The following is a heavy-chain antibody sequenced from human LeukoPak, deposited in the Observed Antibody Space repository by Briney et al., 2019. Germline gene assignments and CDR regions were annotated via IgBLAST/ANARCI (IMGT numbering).Heavy chain of an antibody. CDR3: ARVGTYYDPYYFDY. V-gene: IGHV1-69*05. J-gene: IGHJ4*02. Sequence: SVKVSCKASGGTFSSYAISWVRQAPGQGLEWMGGIIPIFGTANYAQKFQGRVTITTDESTSTAYMELSSLRSEDTAVYYCARVGTYYDPYYFDYWGQGALVTVSS. D-gene: IGHD3-3*01. CDR1: GGTFSSYA. CDR2: IIPIFGTA.